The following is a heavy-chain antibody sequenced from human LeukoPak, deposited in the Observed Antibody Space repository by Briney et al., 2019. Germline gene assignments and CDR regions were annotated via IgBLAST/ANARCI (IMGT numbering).Heavy chain of an antibody. D-gene: IGHD3-22*01. J-gene: IGHJ3*02. CDR3: ARVKFYYYSCGYYLFSFDI. CDR1: GYSFTSYW. V-gene: IGHV5-51*01. CDR2: VYPGDSDT. Sequence: GESLKISCKGSGYSFTSYWIGWVRQMPGKGLEWMGIVYPGDSDTRYSPSFQGQVTISADKSISTAYLHWSSLKASDTAMYYCARVKFYYYSCGYYLFSFDIWGQGTMVTVSS.